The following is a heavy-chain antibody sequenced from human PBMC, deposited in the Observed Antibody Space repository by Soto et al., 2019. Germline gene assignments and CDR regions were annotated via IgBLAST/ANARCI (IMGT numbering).Heavy chain of an antibody. Sequence: EVQLVESGGGLVQPGGSLRLSCAASGFTVSSNYMSWVRQAPGKGLEWVSVIFTGGSTYYADSVKGRFTISRHSSMNTVYLPMDSLRAEDTAVYYCEKDQQSSGWLDAFDLWGQGTMVTVSS. J-gene: IGHJ3*01. D-gene: IGHD6-19*01. CDR2: IFTGGST. V-gene: IGHV3-53*04. CDR1: GFTVSSNY. CDR3: EKDQQSSGWLDAFDL.